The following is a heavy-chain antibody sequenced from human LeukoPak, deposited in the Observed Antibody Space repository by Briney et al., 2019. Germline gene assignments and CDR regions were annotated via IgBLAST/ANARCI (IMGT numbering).Heavy chain of an antibody. Sequence: ASVKVSCKASGYTFTGYYMHWVRQAPGQGLEWMGIINPSGGSTSYAQKFQGRVTMTRDTSTSTVYMELSSLRSEDTAVYYCARGRGAQDIVVVPAAIRAVGRFDPWGQGTLVTVSS. CDR3: ARGRGAQDIVVVPAAIRAVGRFDP. J-gene: IGHJ5*02. V-gene: IGHV1-46*01. CDR1: GYTFTGYY. CDR2: INPSGGST. D-gene: IGHD2-2*02.